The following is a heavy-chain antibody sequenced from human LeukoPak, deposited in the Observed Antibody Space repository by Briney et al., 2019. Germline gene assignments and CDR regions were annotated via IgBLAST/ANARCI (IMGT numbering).Heavy chain of an antibody. D-gene: IGHD3-9*01. CDR2: IYYSGST. V-gene: IGHV4-59*01. CDR3: ARVRGRYFDWLLADDAFDI. Sequence: PSETLSLTWTVSGGSISTYYWSWIRQPPGKGLEWIGYIYYSGSTNYNPSLKGRVTISVDTSKNQFSLKLSSVTAADTAVYYCARVRGRYFDWLLADDAFDIWGQGTMVTVSS. J-gene: IGHJ3*02. CDR1: GGSISTYY.